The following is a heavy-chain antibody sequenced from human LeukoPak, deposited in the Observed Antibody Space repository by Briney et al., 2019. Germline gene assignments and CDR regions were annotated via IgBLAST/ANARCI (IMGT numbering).Heavy chain of an antibody. CDR2: IYYSGST. J-gene: IGHJ4*02. D-gene: IGHD5-24*01. CDR1: GGSMSSCY. Sequence: TPSETLSLTCTVSGGSMSSCYWSWIRQPPGKGLEWIGYIYYSGSTKYNPSLKSRVTISVDTSKNQFSLKLSSVTAADTAVYYCARGARAGYNLEPFDYWGQGTLVTVSS. CDR3: ARGARAGYNLEPFDY. V-gene: IGHV4-59*08.